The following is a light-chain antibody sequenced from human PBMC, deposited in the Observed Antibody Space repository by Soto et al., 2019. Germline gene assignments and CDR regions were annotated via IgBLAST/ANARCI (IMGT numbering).Light chain of an antibody. Sequence: QPALTQSASVSGSPGQSITISCTGTSSDVGGYNYVSWYQQHPGKAPKLIIYEVTHRPSGVSDRFSGSRSGNTASLTISGLRAEDEADYYCSSYAGSNNYVFGTGTKVTVL. CDR1: SSDVGGYNY. CDR2: EVT. CDR3: SSYAGSNNYV. J-gene: IGLJ1*01. V-gene: IGLV2-14*01.